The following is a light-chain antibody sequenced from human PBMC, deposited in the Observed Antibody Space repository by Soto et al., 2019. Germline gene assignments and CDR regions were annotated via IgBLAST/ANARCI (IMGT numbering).Light chain of an antibody. CDR3: KQRSNWPPYT. CDR2: DAS. CDR1: QRVSSY. V-gene: IGKV3-11*01. J-gene: IGKJ2*01. Sequence: EIVLTQSPATLSLSPGERATLSCRASQRVSSYLAWYQQKPGQAPRLLIYDASNRATGIPARFSGSGSATAFTLTISSLEPEDFAVYYCKQRSNWPPYTFGQGTKLEIK.